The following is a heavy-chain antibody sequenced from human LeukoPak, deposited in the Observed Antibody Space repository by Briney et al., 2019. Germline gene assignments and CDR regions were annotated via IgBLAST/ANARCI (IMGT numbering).Heavy chain of an antibody. CDR3: ARVVSIAAAGTPDY. Sequence: GGSLRLSCAASGFTFSDYYMTWIRQAPGKGLEWLSYISGSGSYTNYADSVKGRFTTSRDNAKNSLYLQMNSLRAEDTAVYYCARVVSIAAAGTPDYWGQGTTVTVSS. D-gene: IGHD6-13*01. CDR2: ISGSGSYT. V-gene: IGHV3-11*06. CDR1: GFTFSDYY. J-gene: IGHJ4*03.